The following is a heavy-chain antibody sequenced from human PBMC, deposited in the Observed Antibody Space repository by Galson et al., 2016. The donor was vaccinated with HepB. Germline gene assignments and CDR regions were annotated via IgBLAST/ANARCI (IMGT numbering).Heavy chain of an antibody. CDR3: VDYCGGGACPDY. D-gene: IGHD2-21*01. CDR2: FCYTGIT. J-gene: IGHJ4*02. CDR1: GGSVTNHQYC. V-gene: IGHV4-39*01. Sequence: ETLSLTCIVSGGSVTNHQYCWGWVRQAPGKGLEWIASFCYTGITYYNPSLRSRLTMDVDTSEFQLSLHLRSVAAADTAVYYCVDYCGGGACPDYWGQGTLVTVSS.